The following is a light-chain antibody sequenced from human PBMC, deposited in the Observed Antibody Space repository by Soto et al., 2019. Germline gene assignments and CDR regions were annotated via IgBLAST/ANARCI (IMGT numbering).Light chain of an antibody. CDR2: DVT. V-gene: IGLV2-14*03. CDR3: RSYTSDPTGV. J-gene: IGLJ1*01. Sequence: QSALTQPASVSGSPGQSIAISCTGTSSDVGGYNYVSWYQQHPGKAPKLMIYDVTTRPSGVSNRFSGSKSGNTAALTISGLQAEDEADYSCRSYTSDPTGVFGTGTKLTVL. CDR1: SSDVGGYNY.